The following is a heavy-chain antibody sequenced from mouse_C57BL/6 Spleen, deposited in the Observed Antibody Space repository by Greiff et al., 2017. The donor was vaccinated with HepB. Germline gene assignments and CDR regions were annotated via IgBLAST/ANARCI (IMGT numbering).Heavy chain of an antibody. CDR1: GYTFTSYG. CDR3: ARDHYGSSFYAMDY. J-gene: IGHJ4*01. CDR2: IYPRSGNT. D-gene: IGHD1-1*01. Sequence: QVQLQQSGAELARPGASVKLSCKASGYTFTSYGISWVKQRTGQGLEWIGEIYPRSGNTYYNEKFKGKATLTADKSSSTAYMELRSLTSEDSAVYFCARDHYGSSFYAMDYWGQGTSVTVSS. V-gene: IGHV1-81*01.